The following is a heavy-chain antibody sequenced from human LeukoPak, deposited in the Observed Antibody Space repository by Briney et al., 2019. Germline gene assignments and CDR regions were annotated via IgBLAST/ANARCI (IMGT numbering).Heavy chain of an antibody. CDR3: AVTTYYYGSGSYQFDP. Sequence: SETLSLTCTVSGGSISSGDYYWSWIRQPPGKGLEWIGYIYYSGSTNYNPSLKSRVTISVDTSKNQFSLKLSSVTAADTAVYYCAVTTYYYGSGSYQFDPWGQGTLVTVSS. J-gene: IGHJ5*02. CDR1: GGSISSGDYY. CDR2: IYYSGST. D-gene: IGHD3-10*01. V-gene: IGHV4-61*08.